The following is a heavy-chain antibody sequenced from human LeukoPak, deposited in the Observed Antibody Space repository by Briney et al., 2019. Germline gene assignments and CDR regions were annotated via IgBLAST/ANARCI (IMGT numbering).Heavy chain of an antibody. Sequence: PGGSLRLSCAASGFSFSSYWMHWLRHAPGTGLVWVSRIKSDGSTTNCADFVKGRFTISKDNAKNTLYLQMNSLRAEDTAVYYCARGGGGSSIGGDYWGQGTLVTVSS. CDR2: IKSDGSTT. CDR1: GFSFSSYW. J-gene: IGHJ4*02. CDR3: ARGGGGSSIGGDY. V-gene: IGHV3-74*01. D-gene: IGHD3-10*01.